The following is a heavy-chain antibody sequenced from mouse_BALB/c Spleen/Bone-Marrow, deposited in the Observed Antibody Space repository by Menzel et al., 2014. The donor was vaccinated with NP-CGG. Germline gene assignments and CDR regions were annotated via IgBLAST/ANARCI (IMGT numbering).Heavy chain of an antibody. D-gene: IGHD2-1*01. V-gene: IGHV7-3*02. CDR3: ARDISYGNHWYFDV. CDR2: LRNKAKGYTT. CDR1: GFTFTDYY. Sequence: EVQRVESGGGLVQPGGSLRLSCATSGFTFTDYYMSWVRQPPGKALEWLGFLRNKAKGYTTEYSASVKGRFTISRDNSQSILYLQMNTLRAEDSATYYCARDISYGNHWYFDVWGAGTTVTVSS. J-gene: IGHJ1*01.